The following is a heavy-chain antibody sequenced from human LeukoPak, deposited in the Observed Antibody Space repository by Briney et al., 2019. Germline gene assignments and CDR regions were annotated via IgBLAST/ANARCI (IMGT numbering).Heavy chain of an antibody. CDR3: ARDPILLGHYYYGMDV. D-gene: IGHD2-15*01. J-gene: IGHJ6*04. CDR1: GYTFTSYY. V-gene: IGHV1-46*01. Sequence: ASVKVSCKASGYTFTSYYMHWVRQAPGQGLEWMGIINPSGGSTSYAQKFQGRVTMTRDTSTSTVYMELSSLRSEDTAVYYCARDPILLGHYYYGMDVWGKGTTVTVSS. CDR2: INPSGGST.